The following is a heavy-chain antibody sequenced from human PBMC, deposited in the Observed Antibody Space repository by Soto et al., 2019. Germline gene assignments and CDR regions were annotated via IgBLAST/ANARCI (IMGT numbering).Heavy chain of an antibody. CDR3: ASRGYDSSGYDYWFDP. J-gene: IGHJ5*02. CDR1: GGTFSSYA. CDR2: IIPIFGTA. V-gene: IGHV1-69*12. Sequence: QVQLVQSGAEVKKPGSSVKVSCKASGGTFSSYAISWVRQAPGQGLEWMGGIIPIFGTANYAQKFQGRVTITADESTSTAYSDVSSLRSEDTAVYYCASRGYDSSGYDYWFDPWGQGTLVTVSS. D-gene: IGHD3-22*01.